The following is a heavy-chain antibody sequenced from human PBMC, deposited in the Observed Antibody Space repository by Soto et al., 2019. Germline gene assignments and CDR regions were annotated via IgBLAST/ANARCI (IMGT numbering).Heavy chain of an antibody. J-gene: IGHJ6*02. D-gene: IGHD6-6*01. Sequence: QVQLVQSGAEVKKPGSSVKVSCKASGGTFSSYAISWLRQAPGQGLEWMGGIIPIFGTANYAQKFQGSVTITAEESTSTAHMELSSLRAEDTAVYSCAKRGAEYSHGGAYYYCGLAVWGQGPKDTVSS. CDR1: GGTFSSYA. CDR3: AKRGAEYSHGGAYYYCGLAV. V-gene: IGHV1-69*01. CDR2: IIPIFGTA.